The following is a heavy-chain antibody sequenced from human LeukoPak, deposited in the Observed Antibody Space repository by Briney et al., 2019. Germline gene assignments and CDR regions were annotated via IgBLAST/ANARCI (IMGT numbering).Heavy chain of an antibody. CDR3: ALGGYSSGWYYFDY. J-gene: IGHJ4*02. D-gene: IGHD6-19*01. Sequence: PGGSVRLFCAACGFTFSRYGMHWVRQAPGKGLEWVAVIWYDGSNKYYADSVKGRFTISRDNSKNTLYLQMNSLRAEDTAVYYCALGGYSSGWYYFDYWGQGTLVTVSS. CDR1: GFTFSRYG. CDR2: IWYDGSNK. V-gene: IGHV3-33*01.